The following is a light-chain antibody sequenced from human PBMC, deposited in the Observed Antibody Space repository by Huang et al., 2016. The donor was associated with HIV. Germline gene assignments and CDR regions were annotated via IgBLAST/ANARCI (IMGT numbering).Light chain of an antibody. CDR3: QQYNDWRT. V-gene: IGKV3-15*01. J-gene: IGKJ1*01. Sequence: EIVLMQSPATLSVSPGERATLSSRASQSVSRNLAWYQHKPGQTPRLLICGAFTRATGSPARFSGSGSGTEFTLTISSLQSEDFAVYYCQQYNDWRTFGQGTKVEIK. CDR1: QSVSRN. CDR2: GAF.